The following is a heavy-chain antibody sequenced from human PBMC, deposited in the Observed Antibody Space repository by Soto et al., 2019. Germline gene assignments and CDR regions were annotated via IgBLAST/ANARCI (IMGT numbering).Heavy chain of an antibody. CDR3: ARATVTTRYYYYYYMDV. J-gene: IGHJ6*03. D-gene: IGHD4-17*01. V-gene: IGHV4-59*01. CDR2: IYYSGST. CDR1: GGSISSYY. Sequence: SETLSLTCTVSGGSISSYYWSWIRQPPGKGLEWIGYIYYSGSTNYNPSLKSRVTISVDMSKNQFSLKLSSVTAADTAVYYCARATVTTRYYYYYYMDVWGKGTTVTVSS.